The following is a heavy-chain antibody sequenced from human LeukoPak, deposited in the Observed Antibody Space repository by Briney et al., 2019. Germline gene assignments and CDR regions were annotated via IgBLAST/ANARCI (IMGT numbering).Heavy chain of an antibody. D-gene: IGHD3-22*01. J-gene: IGHJ5*02. CDR1: GYSENFYG. V-gene: IGHV1-18*01. CDR3: ARDRHSYDSTAYYYLNWFDP. CDR2: ISAQHGQT. Sequence: ASVKVSCKTSGYSENFYGITWVRQVAGQGLEWMGWISAQHGQTEYAPNSQDRVTMTTDTYTNTAYMELRSLRSDDTAFYYCARDRHSYDSTAYYYLNWFDPWGQGTLVTVSS.